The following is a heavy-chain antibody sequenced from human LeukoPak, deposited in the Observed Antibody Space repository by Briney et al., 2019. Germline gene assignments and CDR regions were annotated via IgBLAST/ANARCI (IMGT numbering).Heavy chain of an antibody. J-gene: IGHJ3*02. CDR3: ARDWTVGAAFDI. CDR1: GGSISSYY. CDR2: IFYSGST. V-gene: IGHV4-59*12. D-gene: IGHD1-26*01. Sequence: SETLSLTCTVSGGSISSYYWSWIRQPPGKGLEWIGSIFYSGSTYYNPSLKSRVTMSVDTSKNQFSLKVTSVTAADTAVYYCARDWTVGAAFDIWGQGTMVSVSS.